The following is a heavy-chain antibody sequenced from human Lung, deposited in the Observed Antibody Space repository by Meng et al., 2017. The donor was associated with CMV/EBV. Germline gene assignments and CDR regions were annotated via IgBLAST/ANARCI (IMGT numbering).Heavy chain of an antibody. J-gene: IGHJ4*02. Sequence: GGSXRLXXAASGFTFNTYWMHWVRQAPGKGLVWVSRITSDGSSTTYADSVKGRFTISRDNAKNTLYLQMNSLGAEDTAVYYCAREYRLKYDSSGFDFWGQGTLVTVSS. CDR1: GFTFNTYW. CDR2: ITSDGSST. D-gene: IGHD3-22*01. V-gene: IGHV3-74*01. CDR3: AREYRLKYDSSGFDF.